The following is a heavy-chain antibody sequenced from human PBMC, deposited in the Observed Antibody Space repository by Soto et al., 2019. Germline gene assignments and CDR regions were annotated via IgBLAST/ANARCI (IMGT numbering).Heavy chain of an antibody. CDR3: AKGWGDG. D-gene: IGHD3-16*01. Sequence: EVQVLESGGGLVQPGGSLRLSCAASGFTFTSHVMSWVRQAPGKGLEWVSSIGGSGGSTYYADSVKGRFTVSRDNSKSTQYLKMNSLRVEDTAVYYCAKGWGDGWGQGTLVTVSS. J-gene: IGHJ4*02. CDR1: GFTFTSHV. V-gene: IGHV3-23*01. CDR2: IGGSGGST.